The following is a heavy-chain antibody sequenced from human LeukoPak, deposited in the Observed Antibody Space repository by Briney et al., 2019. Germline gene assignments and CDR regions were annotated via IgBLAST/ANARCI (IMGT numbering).Heavy chain of an antibody. V-gene: IGHV3-30*02. Sequence: GGSLRLSCATSGFTFSDYYMDWVRQAPGKGLEWVSFIRYDGSNKYYGDSAKGRFTISRDNSKNTLYLQMNSLRAEDTAVYYCAKGGYYGSGSYYPFDYWGQGTLVTVSS. J-gene: IGHJ4*02. CDR1: GFTFSDYY. CDR3: AKGGYYGSGSYYPFDY. D-gene: IGHD3-10*01. CDR2: IRYDGSNK.